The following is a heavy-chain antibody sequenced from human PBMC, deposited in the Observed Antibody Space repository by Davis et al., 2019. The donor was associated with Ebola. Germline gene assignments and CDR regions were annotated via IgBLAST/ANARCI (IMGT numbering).Heavy chain of an antibody. D-gene: IGHD6-19*01. CDR3: AKAQSYSSGWSFPDY. CDR2: ISTSGGSI. V-gene: IGHV3-23*01. Sequence: GESLKISCAASGLTFSTYAMTWVRQAPAKGLEWVSGISTSGGSIYSADSVKVRFTISRDNSKNTLYLQMNSLRAEDTAVYCCAKAQSYSSGWSFPDYWGQGTLVTVSS. J-gene: IGHJ4*02. CDR1: GLTFSTYA.